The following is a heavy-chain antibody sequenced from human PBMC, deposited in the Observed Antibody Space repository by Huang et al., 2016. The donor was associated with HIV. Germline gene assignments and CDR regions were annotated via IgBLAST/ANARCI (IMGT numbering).Heavy chain of an antibody. Sequence: VQLVESGGGVVQPGRSLRLDCAASGFSFSTYGLHWVRQAPGEGLEWVAVISYDGSNKYDGHSVKGRFTISRDTSENKVYLQMNSLRHEDTAVYYCAKDGADEEWDIDYWGQGTLVTVSS. CDR1: GFSFSTYG. CDR3: AKDGADEEWDIDY. CDR2: ISYDGSNK. J-gene: IGHJ4*02. D-gene: IGHD1-26*01. V-gene: IGHV3-30*18.